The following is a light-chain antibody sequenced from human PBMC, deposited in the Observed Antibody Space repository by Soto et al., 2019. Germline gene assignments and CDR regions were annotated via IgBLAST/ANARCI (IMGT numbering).Light chain of an antibody. Sequence: QSVLTQPPSVSGAPGQRVTISCTGSSSNIGAGYDVHWYQQLPGTAPKLLIHGNSNRPSGVPDRFSGSKSGTSASLAITGLQAEDEADYYCQSYDDSLSGSRVFGAGTKVTVL. CDR3: QSYDDSLSGSRV. V-gene: IGLV1-40*01. CDR2: GNS. J-gene: IGLJ1*01. CDR1: SSNIGAGYD.